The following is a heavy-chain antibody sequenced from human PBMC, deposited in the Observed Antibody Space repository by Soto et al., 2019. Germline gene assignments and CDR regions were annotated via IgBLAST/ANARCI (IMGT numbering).Heavy chain of an antibody. D-gene: IGHD2-15*01. CDR1: GGTFSSYA. Sequence: QVQLVQSGAEVKKPGSSVKVSCKASGGTFSSYAISWVRQAPGQGLEWMGGIIPIFGTANYAQKFQGRVTLTADESTSTADMELSSLRSEDTAVYYCATKGSGGSDAIDYWGQGTLVTVSS. J-gene: IGHJ4*02. V-gene: IGHV1-69*01. CDR3: ATKGSGGSDAIDY. CDR2: IIPIFGTA.